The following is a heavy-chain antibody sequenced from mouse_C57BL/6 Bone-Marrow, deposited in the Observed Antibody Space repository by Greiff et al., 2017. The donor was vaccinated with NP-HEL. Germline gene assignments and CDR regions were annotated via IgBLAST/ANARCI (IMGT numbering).Heavy chain of an antibody. CDR2: ISYSGST. CDR3: ARGGDTTVVDYYAMDY. CDR1: GYSITSGYD. D-gene: IGHD1-1*01. V-gene: IGHV3-1*01. Sequence: EVQLQQSGPGMVKPSQSLSLTCTVTGYSITSGYDWHWIRHFPGNKLEWMGYISYSGSTNYNPSLKSRISITHDTSKNHFFLKLNSVTTEDTATYYCARGGDTTVVDYYAMDYWGQGTSVTVSS. J-gene: IGHJ4*01.